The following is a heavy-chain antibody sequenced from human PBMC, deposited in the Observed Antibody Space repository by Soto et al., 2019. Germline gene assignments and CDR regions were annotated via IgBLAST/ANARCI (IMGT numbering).Heavy chain of an antibody. CDR2: VSGYNGNT. D-gene: IGHD2-2*01. CDR1: GYMFPSYG. CDR3: ARDEDEYLGLNH. V-gene: IGHV1-18*01. Sequence: ASVKVSCKASGYMFPSYGITWVRQAPGQGLEWMGWVSGYNGNTNYAQKFQGRVTLTTDTSTTTAYLELRSLTSDDTAVYYCARDEDEYLGLNHWGQGIPVTVSS. J-gene: IGHJ4*01.